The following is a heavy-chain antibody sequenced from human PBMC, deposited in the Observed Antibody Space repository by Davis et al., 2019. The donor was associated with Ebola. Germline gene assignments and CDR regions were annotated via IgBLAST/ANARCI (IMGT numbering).Heavy chain of an antibody. D-gene: IGHD3-3*01. J-gene: IGHJ6*02. CDR2: INHSGST. CDR3: ARGHYFWSGYHQVLYYYGMDV. CDR1: GGSFSGYY. V-gene: IGHV4-34*01. Sequence: GSLRLSCAVYGGSFSGYYWSWIRQPPGKGLEWIGEINHSGSTNYNPSLKSRVTISVDTSKNQFSLKLSSVTAADTAVYYCARGHYFWSGYHQVLYYYGMDVWGQGTTVTVSS.